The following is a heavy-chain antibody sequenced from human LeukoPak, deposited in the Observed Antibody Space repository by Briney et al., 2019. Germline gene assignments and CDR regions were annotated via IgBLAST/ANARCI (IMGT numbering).Heavy chain of an antibody. J-gene: IGHJ6*03. D-gene: IGHD6-6*01. V-gene: IGHV3-23*01. CDR1: GFTFSSYA. Sequence: GGSLRLSCAASGFTFSSYAMSWVRQAPGKGLEWVSAISDGGGSTYYADSVKGRFTISRDNSNNTLYLQMNSLRADDTAVYYCANPGLHMAAYYYYMDVWGKGTTVTVSS. CDR3: ANPGLHMAAYYYYMDV. CDR2: ISDGGGST.